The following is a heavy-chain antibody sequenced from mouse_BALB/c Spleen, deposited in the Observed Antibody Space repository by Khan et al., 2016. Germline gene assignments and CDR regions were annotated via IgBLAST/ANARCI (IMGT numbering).Heavy chain of an antibody. CDR3: ARMVGSYAMDY. D-gene: IGHD1-1*02. CDR2: ITSGSTNI. J-gene: IGHJ4*01. CDR1: GFTFSGFG. Sequence: EVALVESGGDLVQPGGSRKLSCAASGFTFSGFGMHWVRQAPEKGLEWVAYITSGSTNIYYADTVKGRFTSSRDNPKNTLFLQMTRLSSEYTSMYYCARMVGSYAMDYWGQGTSVTVSS. V-gene: IGHV5-17*02.